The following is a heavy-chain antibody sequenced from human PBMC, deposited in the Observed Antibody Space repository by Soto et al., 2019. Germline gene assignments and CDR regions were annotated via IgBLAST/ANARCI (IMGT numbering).Heavy chain of an antibody. D-gene: IGHD3-16*01. CDR2: IYWNDDK. J-gene: IGHJ4*02. V-gene: IGHV2-5*01. CDR1: GFSLTTSEVA. Sequence: PTQTLTLTFTFSGFSLTTSEVAVGWNRQPPGKALEWLALIYWNDDKYYSPSLRARLTITKDTSQSPVALTMTKMEPVDTATDYGARRHRGRYVGYWGPGTLVADSS. CDR3: ARRHRGRYVGY.